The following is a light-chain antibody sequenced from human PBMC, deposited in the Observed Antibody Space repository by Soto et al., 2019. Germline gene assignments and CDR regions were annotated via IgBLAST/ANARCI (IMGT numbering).Light chain of an antibody. CDR1: SSDVGGYNY. CDR2: EVT. Sequence: QSALTQPPSASGSPGQSVTISCTGTSSDVGGYNYVSWYQQHPGKAPKVMIYEVTKRPSGVPDRFSGSKSANTASLTVSGLQAEDEADYYCSSFAGSNNLYVFGTGTKLTVL. CDR3: SSFAGSNNLYV. V-gene: IGLV2-8*01. J-gene: IGLJ1*01.